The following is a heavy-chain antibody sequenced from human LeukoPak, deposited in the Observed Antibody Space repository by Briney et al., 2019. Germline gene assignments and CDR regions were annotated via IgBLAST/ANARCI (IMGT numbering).Heavy chain of an antibody. V-gene: IGHV3-11*01. CDR3: ARKEYSSSWYAIDY. CDR1: GFTFSDYC. CDR2: ISSSAYTI. J-gene: IGHJ4*02. Sequence: PGGSLRLSCAASGFTFSDYCMSWIRQAPGKGLEWLSYISSSAYTIYYADSVKGRFTISRDNAKNSLYLQMNSLRAEDAAVYYCARKEYSSSWYAIDYWGQGTLVTVSS. D-gene: IGHD6-13*01.